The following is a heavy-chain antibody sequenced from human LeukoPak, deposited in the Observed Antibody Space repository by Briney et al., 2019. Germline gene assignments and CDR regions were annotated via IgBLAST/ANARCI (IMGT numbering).Heavy chain of an antibody. J-gene: IGHJ2*01. CDR3: ERAYDSSGLSYWYLNL. Sequence: PGGSLRLSCAASGFTFSDYYMSWIRQAPGKGLEWVSYISSSGSAIYYADSVKGRFTISRDNAKNSLYLQMNSLRAEDTAVYYCERAYDSSGLSYWYLNLWGRGALVTVSS. CDR2: ISSSGSAI. V-gene: IGHV3-11*04. CDR1: GFTFSDYY. D-gene: IGHD3-22*01.